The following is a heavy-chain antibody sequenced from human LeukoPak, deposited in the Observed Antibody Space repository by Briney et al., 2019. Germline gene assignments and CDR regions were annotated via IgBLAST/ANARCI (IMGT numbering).Heavy chain of an antibody. D-gene: IGHD3-3*01. V-gene: IGHV4-34*01. CDR2: INHSGST. CDR1: GGSFSGYY. CDR3: ARAKLYMDFWSNAFDI. Sequence: SETLSLTCAVYGGSFSGYYWSWIRQPPGKGLEWIGEINHSGSTNYNPSLKSRVTISVDTSKNQFSLKLSSVTAADTAVYYCARAKLYMDFWSNAFDIWGQGTMVTVSP. J-gene: IGHJ3*02.